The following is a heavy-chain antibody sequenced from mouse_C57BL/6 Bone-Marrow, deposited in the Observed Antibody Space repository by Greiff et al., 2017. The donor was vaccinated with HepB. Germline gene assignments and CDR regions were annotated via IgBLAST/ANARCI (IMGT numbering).Heavy chain of an antibody. Sequence: VQLQQSGPGLVQPSQSLSITCTVSGFSLTSYGVHWVRQSPGKGLEWLGVIWSGGSTDYNAAFISRLSISKDNSKSQVFFKMNSLQADDTAIYYCARKWLHAMDYWGQGTSVTVSS. CDR2: IWSGGST. CDR3: ARKWLHAMDY. J-gene: IGHJ4*01. D-gene: IGHD2-2*01. CDR1: GFSLTSYG. V-gene: IGHV2-2*01.